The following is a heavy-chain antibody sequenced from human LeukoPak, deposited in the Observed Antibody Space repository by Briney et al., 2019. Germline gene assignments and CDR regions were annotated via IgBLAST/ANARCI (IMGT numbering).Heavy chain of an antibody. J-gene: IGHJ5*02. D-gene: IGHD3-10*01. V-gene: IGHV3-30*02. CDR3: SKDLTSDFGGDLDP. CDR2: DGSQK. Sequence: PGGSLRLSCAASGFTFSNYGMHWVRQAPGKGLEWVALDGSQKYYADSVKGRFTISRDNSKSTVYLQMNSLRVEDAAVYYCSKDLTSDFGGDLDPWGQGTLVTVSS. CDR1: GFTFSNYG.